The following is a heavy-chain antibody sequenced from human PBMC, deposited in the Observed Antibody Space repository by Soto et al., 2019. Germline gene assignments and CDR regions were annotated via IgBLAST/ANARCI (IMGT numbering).Heavy chain of an antibody. CDR2: SYYSGRT. V-gene: IGHV4-31*02. CDR3: ARSVFP. J-gene: IGHJ5*02. Sequence: QVHLQESGPGLVKPSTTPFPPWPFSGCFIRSGGYLWGWIRQHPRKGLEGIGYSYYSGRTYYHPSLKSRVTISVDTSKNQFSLKLSSVTAADTAVYYCARSVFPWGQGTLVTVSS. CDR1: GCFIRSGGYL.